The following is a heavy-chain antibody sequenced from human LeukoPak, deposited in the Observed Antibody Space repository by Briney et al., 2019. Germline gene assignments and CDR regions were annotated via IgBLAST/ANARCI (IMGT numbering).Heavy chain of an antibody. CDR1: GGSFSGYY. Sequence: SETLSLTCAVYGGSFSGYYWSWIRQPPGKGLEWIGEINHSGSTNYNPSLKSRVTISVDTSKNQFSLKLSSVTAADTAVYYCARGGRRRYYHYYMDVWGKGTTVTVSS. V-gene: IGHV4-34*01. D-gene: IGHD1-26*01. J-gene: IGHJ6*03. CDR2: INHSGST. CDR3: ARGGRRRYYHYYMDV.